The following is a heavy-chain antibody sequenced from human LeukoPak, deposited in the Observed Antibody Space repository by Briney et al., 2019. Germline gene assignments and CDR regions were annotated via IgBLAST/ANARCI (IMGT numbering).Heavy chain of an antibody. D-gene: IGHD6-6*01. CDR3: ARGIAARSWFDP. Sequence: PGESLRLSCAASGFTFSSYAMSWVRQAPGKGLEWVSAISGSGGSTYYADSVKGRFTISRDNSKNTLYLQMNSLRAEDTAVYYCARGIAARSWFDPWGQGTLVTVSS. CDR1: GFTFSSYA. V-gene: IGHV3-23*01. J-gene: IGHJ5*02. CDR2: ISGSGGST.